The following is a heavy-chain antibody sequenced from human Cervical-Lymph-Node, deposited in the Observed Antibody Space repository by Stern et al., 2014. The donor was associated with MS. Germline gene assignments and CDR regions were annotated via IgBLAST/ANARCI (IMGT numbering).Heavy chain of an antibody. Sequence: VQLVESGAEVKRPWSSVKVSSKASGDTFISYSFSWVRQAPGQGLEWLGGITPLFGTTIYAQQLQGRVTITADESSSTVYMELTSLTSQDTAVYYCARGGVVPADTTWFDPWGQGTPVTVSS. CDR3: ARGGVVPADTTWFDP. CDR2: ITPLFGTT. D-gene: IGHD2-2*01. CDR1: GDTFISYS. V-gene: IGHV1-69*01. J-gene: IGHJ5*02.